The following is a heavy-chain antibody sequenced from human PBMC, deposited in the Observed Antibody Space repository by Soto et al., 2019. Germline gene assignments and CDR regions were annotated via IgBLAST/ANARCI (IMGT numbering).Heavy chain of an antibody. CDR3: AKDRSSGSYSDY. D-gene: IGHD1-26*01. Sequence: QVQLVESGGGVVQPGRSLRLSCAASGFTFSSYGMHWVRQAPGKGLEWVAVISYDGSNKYYADSVKGRFSISRDNSKNTLYVQMNSLRAEDTAVYYCAKDRSSGSYSDYWGQGTLVTVSS. V-gene: IGHV3-30*18. CDR2: ISYDGSNK. J-gene: IGHJ4*02. CDR1: GFTFSSYG.